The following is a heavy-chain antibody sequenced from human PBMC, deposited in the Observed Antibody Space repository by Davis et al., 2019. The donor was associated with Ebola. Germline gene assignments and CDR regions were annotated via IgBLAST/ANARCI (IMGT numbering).Heavy chain of an antibody. CDR3: AKGRTIPLALDF. J-gene: IGHJ4*02. V-gene: IGHV3-9*01. D-gene: IGHD2-2*02. CDR1: GFVFGDYA. CDR2: ISWNSDSI. Sequence: SLKISCAGSGFVFGDYAMHWVRQAPGRGLEWVAGISWNSDSIVYADSVKGRFTISRDNAKNALYLQMNSLRGEDTAFYYCAKGRTIPLALDFWGRGTLVTVSS.